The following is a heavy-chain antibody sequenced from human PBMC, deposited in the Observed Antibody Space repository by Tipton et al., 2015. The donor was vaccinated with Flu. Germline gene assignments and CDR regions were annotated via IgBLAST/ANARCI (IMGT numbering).Heavy chain of an antibody. D-gene: IGHD3-10*01. V-gene: IGHV4-31*03. CDR3: ARDQGFGGVMSYDYFAMAV. J-gene: IGHJ6*02. CDR1: GGSISSGGEY. Sequence: TLSLTCSVSGGSISSGGEYWTWIRQHPGKGLEWIASIYYSGGTYYNPSLESRVTMSVDTSKNQFSVSLTSVTAADTAVYYCARDQGFGGVMSYDYFAMAVWGQGTTVTVSS. CDR2: IYYSGGT.